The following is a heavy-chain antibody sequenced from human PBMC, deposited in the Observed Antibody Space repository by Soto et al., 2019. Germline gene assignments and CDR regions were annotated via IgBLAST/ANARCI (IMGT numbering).Heavy chain of an antibody. CDR1: GGSFSGYY. CDR2: INHSGST. D-gene: IGHD4-17*01. V-gene: IGHV4-34*01. J-gene: IGHJ4*02. Sequence: SETLSLTCAVYGGSFSGYYWSWIRQPPGKGLEWIGEINHSGSTNYNPSLKSRVTISVDTSKNQFSLKLSSVTAADTAVYYCAIYRYGDYVGGQGTLVTVSS. CDR3: AIYRYGDYV.